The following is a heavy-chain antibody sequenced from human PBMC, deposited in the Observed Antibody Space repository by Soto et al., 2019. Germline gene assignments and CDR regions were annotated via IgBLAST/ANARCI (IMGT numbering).Heavy chain of an antibody. D-gene: IGHD2-15*01. CDR2: ISYDGSDK. CDR1: RFTISGHA. Sequence: PGGSLRLSCAASRFTISGHAMHWVRQAPGKGLEWLAVISYDGSDKFYGDSVKGRFTISRDNAKNSLYLHMNSLRDEDTAVYFCARELVLGLKSAFDMWGQGTLVTVSS. J-gene: IGHJ3*02. V-gene: IGHV3-30*03. CDR3: ARELVLGLKSAFDM.